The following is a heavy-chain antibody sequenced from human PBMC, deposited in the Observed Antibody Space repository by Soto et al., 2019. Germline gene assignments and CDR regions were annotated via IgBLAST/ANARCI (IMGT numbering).Heavy chain of an antibody. V-gene: IGHV4-31*03. CDR2: IYYSGST. CDR1: GGSISSGGYY. J-gene: IGHJ4*02. CDR3: ARAAMGGSSWPFDY. Sequence: SETLSLTCTVSGGSISSGGYYWSWIRQHPGKGLEWIGYIYYSGSTYYNPSLKSRVTISVDTPKNQFSLKLSSVTAADTAVYYCARAAMGGSSWPFDYWGQGTLVTVSS. D-gene: IGHD6-13*01.